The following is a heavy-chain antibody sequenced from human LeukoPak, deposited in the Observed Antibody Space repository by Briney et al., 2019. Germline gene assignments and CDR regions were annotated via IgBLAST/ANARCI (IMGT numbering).Heavy chain of an antibody. D-gene: IGHD3-16*01. V-gene: IGHV5-51*01. CDR3: ATRGAMGYYFDY. J-gene: IGHJ4*02. Sequence: GESLKISCQGFGFTFTNYWIGWVRQMPGKGLEWMGIIYPGDSDTQYSPPFQGRVAISADKSISTVYLQWSSLKASDTAMYYCATRGAMGYYFDYWGQGTLVTVSS. CDR1: GFTFTNYW. CDR2: IYPGDSDT.